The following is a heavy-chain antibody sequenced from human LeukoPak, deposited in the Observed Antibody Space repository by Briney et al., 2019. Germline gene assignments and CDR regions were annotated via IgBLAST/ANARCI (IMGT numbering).Heavy chain of an antibody. CDR2: ISSSGSTI. D-gene: IGHD2-2*01. V-gene: IGHV3-11*01. Sequence: PGGSLRLSCAASGFTFSDYYMSWIRQAPGKGLERVSYISSSGSTICYADSVKGRFNISTDNAKNSLYLQMNSLRAEDTAVYYCARKLGYCSSTSCYYYGMDVWGQGTTVTVSS. CDR3: ARKLGYCSSTSCYYYGMDV. CDR1: GFTFSDYY. J-gene: IGHJ6*02.